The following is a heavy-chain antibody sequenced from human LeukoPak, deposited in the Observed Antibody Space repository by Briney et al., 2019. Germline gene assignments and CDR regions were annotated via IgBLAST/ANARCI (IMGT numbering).Heavy chain of an antibody. Sequence: ASVKVSCKASGYTFTGYYMHWVRQAPGQGLEWMGRINPNSGGTNYAQKFQGRVTMTRDTSISTAYMELSSLKSYDTAVYYCARDLSGFLAYGDNLDYWGQGTLVTVSS. V-gene: IGHV1-2*06. J-gene: IGHJ4*02. D-gene: IGHD4-17*01. CDR1: GYTFTGYY. CDR3: ARDLSGFLAYGDNLDY. CDR2: INPNSGGT.